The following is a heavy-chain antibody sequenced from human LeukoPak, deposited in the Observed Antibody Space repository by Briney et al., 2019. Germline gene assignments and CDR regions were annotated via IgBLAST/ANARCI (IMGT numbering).Heavy chain of an antibody. CDR2: VDYSGST. J-gene: IGHJ5*02. D-gene: IGHD4-17*01. CDR1: GAPLNNYY. CDR3: AMQVGIYGDYNNWFDP. Sequence: SETLSLTCTVSGAPLNNYYWNWVRQPPGKEREWIGNVDYSGSTRYNPSLKSRATMSLDSSKNQFSLRLTSVTAADMAVYYCAMQVGIYGDYNNWFDPWGRGARVTVSS. V-gene: IGHV4-59*08.